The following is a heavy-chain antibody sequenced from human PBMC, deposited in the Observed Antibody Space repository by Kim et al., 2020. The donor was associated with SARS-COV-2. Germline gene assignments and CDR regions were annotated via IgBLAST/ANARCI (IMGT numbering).Heavy chain of an antibody. CDR3: AKDGGLAVAGCMDV. CDR2: IWYDGSNK. CDR1: GFTFSSYG. V-gene: IGHV3-33*06. Sequence: GGSLRLSCAASGFTFSSYGMHWVRQAPGKGLEWVAVIWYDGSNKYYADSVKGRFTISRDNSKNTLYLQMNSLRAEDTAVYYCAKDGGLAVAGCMDVWGQGTTVTVSS. D-gene: IGHD6-19*01. J-gene: IGHJ6*02.